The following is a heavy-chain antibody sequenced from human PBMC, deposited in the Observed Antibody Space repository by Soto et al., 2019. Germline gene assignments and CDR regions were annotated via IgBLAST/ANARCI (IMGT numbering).Heavy chain of an antibody. CDR2: IYYSGST. V-gene: IGHV4-31*03. J-gene: IGHJ3*02. Sequence: QVQLQESGPGLVKPSQTLSLTCTVSGGSISSGGYYWSWIRQHPGKGLEWIGYIYYSGSTYYNPSLKSRVTISVDTSKNQFSLKLSSVTAADPAVYYCARDPRSGYDSSGYYYTGAFDIWGQGTMVTVSS. D-gene: IGHD3-22*01. CDR1: GGSISSGGYY. CDR3: ARDPRSGYDSSGYYYTGAFDI.